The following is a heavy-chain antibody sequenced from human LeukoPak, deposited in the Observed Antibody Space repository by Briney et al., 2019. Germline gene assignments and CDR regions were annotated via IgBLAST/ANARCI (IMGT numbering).Heavy chain of an antibody. CDR1: GFTFSNYW. J-gene: IGHJ5*01. CDR3: ATSYLTIATPDDS. CDR2: IDSDGTTT. D-gene: IGHD3-9*01. V-gene: IGHV3-74*01. Sequence: GGSLRLSCAASGFTFSNYWMHWVRHVPGKGLVWVSRIDSDGTTTTYADSVKGRFTISRDNAKNTLYLQMHSLRAEDTAVYYCATSYLTIATPDDSWGQGTLVTVSS.